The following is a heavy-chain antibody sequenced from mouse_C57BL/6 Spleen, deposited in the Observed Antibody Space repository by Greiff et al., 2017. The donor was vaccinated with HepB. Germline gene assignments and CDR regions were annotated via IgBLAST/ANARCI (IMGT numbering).Heavy chain of an antibody. V-gene: IGHV1-62-2*01. D-gene: IGHD1-1*01. Sequence: VQLQQSGAELVKPGASVKLSCKVSGYTFTEYTIHWVKQRSGQGLEWIGWFYPGSGSIKYNEKFKDKATLTADKSFSTVYMGLSRLTSEDSAVYFCARHGGITTVVAPDYYFEYWGQGTTLTVAS. CDR1: GYTFTEYT. CDR2: FYPGSGSI. J-gene: IGHJ2*01. CDR3: ARHGGITTVVAPDYYFEY.